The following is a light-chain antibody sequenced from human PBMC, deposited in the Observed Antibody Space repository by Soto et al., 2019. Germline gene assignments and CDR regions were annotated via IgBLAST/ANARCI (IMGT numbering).Light chain of an antibody. CDR3: TSYTSSSTFYV. V-gene: IGLV2-14*03. J-gene: IGLJ1*01. Sequence: QSVLTQPASVSGSPGQSITISCTRASSDIGGYAYVSWYQQHPGRAPKLMIYDVNYRPSGVSNRFSGSESGNTASLTISGLQTEAEADFYCTSYTSSSTFYVFGAGTKLTVL. CDR2: DVN. CDR1: SSDIGGYAY.